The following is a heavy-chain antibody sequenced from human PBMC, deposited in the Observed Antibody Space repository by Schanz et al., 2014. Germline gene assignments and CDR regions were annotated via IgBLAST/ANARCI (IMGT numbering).Heavy chain of an antibody. CDR1: GYTFTNFF. D-gene: IGHD3-16*01. J-gene: IGHJ4*02. CDR3: ARGAPENMSRGELDY. CDR2: INPIGGST. Sequence: QVHLVQSGAEVHKPGASLKISCKASGYTFTNFFLHWVRQAPGQGLEWMGIINPIGGSTTYAQKFRGAVTLTTDTSADTAYLELTSLRSEDTAVYYCARGAPENMSRGELDYWGQGTLVTVAS. V-gene: IGHV1-46*03.